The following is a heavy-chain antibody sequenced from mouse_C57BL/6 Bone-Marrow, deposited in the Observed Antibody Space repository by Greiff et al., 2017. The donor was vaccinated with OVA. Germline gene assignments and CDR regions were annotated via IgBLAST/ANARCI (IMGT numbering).Heavy chain of an antibody. Sequence: VQLQQSGPELVKPGASVKISCKASGYTFTDYYMNWVKQSHGKSLEWIGDINPNNGGTSYNQKFKGKATLTVDKSSSTAYMELRSLTSEDSAVYYCARGRLDYWGQGTTLTVSS. V-gene: IGHV1-26*01. CDR3: ARGRLDY. J-gene: IGHJ2*01. CDR1: GYTFTDYY. CDR2: INPNNGGT.